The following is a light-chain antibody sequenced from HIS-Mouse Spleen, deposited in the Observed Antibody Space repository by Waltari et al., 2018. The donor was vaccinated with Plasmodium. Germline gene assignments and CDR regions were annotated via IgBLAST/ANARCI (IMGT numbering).Light chain of an antibody. CDR2: QDS. Sequence: SYELTQPPSASVSPGQTASITCSGDKLGDKYPCWYQQQPGQSPVLVIYQDSKRPSGIPERFSGSNSMNTATLTISGTQAMDEADYYCQAWDSSTAVFGGGTKLTVL. J-gene: IGLJ2*01. CDR3: QAWDSSTAV. V-gene: IGLV3-1*01. CDR1: KLGDKY.